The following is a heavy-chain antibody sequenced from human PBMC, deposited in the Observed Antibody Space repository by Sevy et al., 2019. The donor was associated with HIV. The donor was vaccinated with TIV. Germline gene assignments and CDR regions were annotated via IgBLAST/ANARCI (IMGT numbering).Heavy chain of an antibody. CDR3: ADGYPSHEFGF. V-gene: IGHV3-23*01. Sequence: GGSLRLSCVASGFTFSNHAMAWVRQAPGKGLEWVSGITGNGETTYYRDSVKGRFAISRDNSKNTLYLQMYSLRAEDTAIYCGADGYPSHEFGFWGQGTLVTVSS. CDR1: GFTFSNHA. D-gene: IGHD3-16*01. J-gene: IGHJ4*03. CDR2: ITGNGETT.